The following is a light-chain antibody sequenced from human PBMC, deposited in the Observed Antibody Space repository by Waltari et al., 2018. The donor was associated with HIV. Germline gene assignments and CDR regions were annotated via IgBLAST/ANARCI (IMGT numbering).Light chain of an antibody. CDR1: NIGSKN. CDR2: RSR. CDR3: QVWDSRTVV. V-gene: IGLV3-9*01. J-gene: IGLJ2*01. Sequence: YDLSQPLSVSVDLGQTARITCGGDNIGSKNVHWYQQKPGQAPVLVIDRSRNRPSGITDRISASKAGSMVTLIISRVQIEDEADYFCQVWDSRTVVFGGGTTLTVL.